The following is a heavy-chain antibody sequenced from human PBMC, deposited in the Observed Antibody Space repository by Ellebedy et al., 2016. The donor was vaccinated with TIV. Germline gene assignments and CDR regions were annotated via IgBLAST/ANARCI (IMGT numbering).Heavy chain of an antibody. V-gene: IGHV5-51*01. Sequence: PGGSLRLSCKGSGYSFTSHWIAWVRQVPGKGLEWMGIILPGGSDTRYSPSFPGQVTMSADEAITTAYLQSSSLKASDSAIYYCARLTVIDDSWSGWPVAPGFFDPWGQGTLVTVSS. CDR3: ARLTVIDDSWSGWPVAPGFFDP. CDR2: ILPGGSDT. J-gene: IGHJ5*02. CDR1: GYSFTSHW. D-gene: IGHD3/OR15-3a*01.